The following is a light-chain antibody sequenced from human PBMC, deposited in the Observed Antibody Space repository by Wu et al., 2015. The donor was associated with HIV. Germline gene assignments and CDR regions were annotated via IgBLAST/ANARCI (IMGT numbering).Light chain of an antibody. CDR2: GAS. CDR1: QXVSSSY. Sequence: EIVLTQSPGTLSLSPGERATLSCRASQXVSSSYLAWYQQKPGQAPRLLIYGASSRAIGIPDRFSGSGSGTDFTLTISRLEPEDFAVYYCQQYGSSPWTFGQGTKVEIK. J-gene: IGKJ1*01. CDR3: QQYGSSPWT. V-gene: IGKV3-20*01.